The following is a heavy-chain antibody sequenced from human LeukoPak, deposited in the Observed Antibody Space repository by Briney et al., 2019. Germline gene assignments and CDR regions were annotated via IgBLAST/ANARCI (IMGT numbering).Heavy chain of an antibody. CDR3: ASAGGGSSSYYYYGMDV. CDR2: IYYSGST. J-gene: IGHJ6*02. CDR1: GGSISSYY. Sequence: SETLSLTCTVSGGSISSYYWSWIRQPPGKGLEWIGYIYYSGSTNYNPSLKSRVTISVDTSKNQFSLKLSSVTAADTAVYYCASAGGGSSSYYYYGMDVWGQGTTVTVSS. D-gene: IGHD1-26*01. V-gene: IGHV4-59*01.